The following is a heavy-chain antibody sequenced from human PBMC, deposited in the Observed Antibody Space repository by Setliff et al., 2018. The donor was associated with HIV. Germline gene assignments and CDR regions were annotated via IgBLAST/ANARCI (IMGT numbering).Heavy chain of an antibody. Sequence: SETLSLTCSIAGGSMRNYYWSWIRQPPRKGLEWVGYISYNGITTYNPSLKSRVTISVNTSKNQFSLKLTSVTAADTAVYYCARHRPWEVDVFDIWGQGTMVTVSS. CDR3: ARHRPWEVDVFDI. J-gene: IGHJ3*02. D-gene: IGHD1-26*01. V-gene: IGHV4-59*08. CDR2: ISYNGIT. CDR1: GGSMRNYY.